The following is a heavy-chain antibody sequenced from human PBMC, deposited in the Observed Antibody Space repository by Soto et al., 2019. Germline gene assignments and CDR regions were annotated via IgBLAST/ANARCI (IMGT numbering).Heavy chain of an antibody. V-gene: IGHV3-73*01. J-gene: IGHJ4*02. D-gene: IGHD3-22*01. CDR2: IRSKANNYAT. CDR3: TRTYYYDTSGRYYDSPFDF. Sequence: PGGSLRLSCAASGFTFSGSAMHWVRQASGKGLEWVGRIRSKANNYATAYAASVKGRFTISRDDSENTAYLQMNSLKTEDTAVYYCTRTYYYDTSGRYYDSPFDFWAPGTLVTVSS. CDR1: GFTFSGSA.